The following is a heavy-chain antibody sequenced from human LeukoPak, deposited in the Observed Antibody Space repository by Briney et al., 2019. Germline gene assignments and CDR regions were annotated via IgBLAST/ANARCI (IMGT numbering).Heavy chain of an antibody. CDR1: GCSISSYY. CDR2: IYYSGST. Sequence: PSETLSLTCTVSGCSISSYYWSWIRQPPGKGLEWIGYIYYSGSTNYNPSLKSRVTISVDTSKNQSSLKLSSVTAADTAVYYCARHGVGAIKNWFDPWGQGTLVTVSS. J-gene: IGHJ5*02. CDR3: ARHGVGAIKNWFDP. D-gene: IGHD1-26*01. V-gene: IGHV4-59*08.